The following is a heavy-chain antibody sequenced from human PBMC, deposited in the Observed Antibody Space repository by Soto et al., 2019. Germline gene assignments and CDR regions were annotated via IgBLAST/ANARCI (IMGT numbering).Heavy chain of an antibody. V-gene: IGHV4-30-2*01. Sequence: TLSLTCTLSGGSITAAGYSWSWIRQPPGKALEWIGYVYHTGNAYPKPSLKSRVTISLDRSKNQFSLKMTSVTAADTALYYCASRPFYYYGLDVWGQGTTVTVSS. CDR1: GGSITAAGYS. CDR3: ASRPFYYYGLDV. CDR2: VYHTGNA. J-gene: IGHJ6*02.